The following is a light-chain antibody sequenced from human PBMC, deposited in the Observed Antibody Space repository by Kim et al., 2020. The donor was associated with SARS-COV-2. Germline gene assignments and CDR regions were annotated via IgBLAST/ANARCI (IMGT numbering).Light chain of an antibody. CDR2: GKN. CDR1: SLRSYY. Sequence: SSELTQDPAVSVALGQTVRITCQGDSLRSYYASWYQQKPGQAPVLVIYGKNNRPPGIPDRFSGFSSGNTASLTITGAQAEDEADYYCNSRDSSGNHVVFG. V-gene: IGLV3-19*01. CDR3: NSRDSSGNHVV. J-gene: IGLJ2*01.